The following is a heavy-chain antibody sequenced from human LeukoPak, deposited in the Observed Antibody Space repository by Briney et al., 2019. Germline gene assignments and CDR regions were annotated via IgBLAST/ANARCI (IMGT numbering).Heavy chain of an antibody. CDR2: INPSGGST. CDR3: AGVNIVVVPAAMEGWFDP. J-gene: IGHJ5*02. D-gene: IGHD2-2*01. Sequence: ASVKVSCKASGYTFTSYYMHWVRQAPGQGLEWMGIINPSGGSTSYAQKFQGRVTMTRDMSTSTVYMELSSLRSEDTAAYYCAGVNIVVVPAAMEGWFDPWGQGTLVTISS. CDR1: GYTFTSYY. V-gene: IGHV1-46*01.